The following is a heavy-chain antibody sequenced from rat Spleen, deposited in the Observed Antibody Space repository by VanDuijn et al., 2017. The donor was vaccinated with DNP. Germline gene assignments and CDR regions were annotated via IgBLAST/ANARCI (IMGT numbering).Heavy chain of an antibody. V-gene: IGHV5-31*01. CDR3: ARHVLPLRVWDY. CDR2: ISGSGGNT. Sequence: EVQLVESGGDLVQPGKSLKLSCVVSGFTFHNYWMTWFRQVPGKGLEWVASISGSGGNTYYPDSVKGRFTLSSDSAKNTLYLQMNSLRSEDMATYYCARHVLPLRVWDYWGQGVMVTVSS. D-gene: IGHD1-4*01. J-gene: IGHJ2*01. CDR1: GFTFHNYW.